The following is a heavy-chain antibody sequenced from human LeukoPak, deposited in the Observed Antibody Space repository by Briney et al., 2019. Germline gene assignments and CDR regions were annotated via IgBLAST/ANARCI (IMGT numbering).Heavy chain of an antibody. Sequence: PSQTLSLTCTVSGGSISSGGYYWSWIRQPPGKGLEWIGYIYHSGSTYYNPSLKSRVTISVDRSKNQSSLKLSSVTAADTAVYYCARVRREPLGWFDPWGQGTLVTVSS. J-gene: IGHJ5*02. CDR1: GGSISSGGYY. CDR3: ARVRREPLGWFDP. CDR2: IYHSGST. V-gene: IGHV4-30-2*01. D-gene: IGHD1-14*01.